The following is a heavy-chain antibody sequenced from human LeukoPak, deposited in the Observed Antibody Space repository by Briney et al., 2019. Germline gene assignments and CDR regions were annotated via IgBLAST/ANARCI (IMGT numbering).Heavy chain of an antibody. CDR3: ARDPGYGDYYGMDV. CDR2: ISSSSSYI. D-gene: IGHD4-17*01. Sequence: GGSLRLSCAASGFTFSSYSMNWVRQAPGKGLEGVSSISSSSSYIYYADSAKGRFTISRDNAKNSLYLQMNSLRAEDTAVYYCARDPGYGDYYGMDVWGQGTTVTVSS. CDR1: GFTFSSYS. J-gene: IGHJ6*02. V-gene: IGHV3-21*01.